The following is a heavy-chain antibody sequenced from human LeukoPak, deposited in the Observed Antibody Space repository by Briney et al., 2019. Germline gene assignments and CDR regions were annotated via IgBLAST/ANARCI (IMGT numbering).Heavy chain of an antibody. CDR2: IIPIFGTA. V-gene: IGHV1-69*13. Sequence: SVKVSCKASGGTFSSYAISWVRQAPGQGLEWMGGIIPIFGTANYAQKFQGRVTITADESTSTAYMELSSLRSEDTAVYYCARDGGNGQGAFDIWGQGTMVTVSS. D-gene: IGHD4-23*01. CDR1: GGTFSSYA. CDR3: ARDGGNGQGAFDI. J-gene: IGHJ3*02.